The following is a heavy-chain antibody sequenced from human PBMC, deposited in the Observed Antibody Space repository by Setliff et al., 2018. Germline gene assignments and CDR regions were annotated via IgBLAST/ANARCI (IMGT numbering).Heavy chain of an antibody. J-gene: IGHJ6*03. CDR1: GDSMNSGVYY. Sequence: PSETLSLTCKVSGDSMNSGVYYWAWIRQPPGKGLEWIGRIYSGGTTYYNSSLKSRVTISVDKSKNQFSLKLSSVTAADTAVYYCARGLQWLVLGYYYYYMDVWGKGTTVTVSS. CDR2: IYSGGTT. V-gene: IGHV4-39*07. D-gene: IGHD6-19*01. CDR3: ARGLQWLVLGYYYYYMDV.